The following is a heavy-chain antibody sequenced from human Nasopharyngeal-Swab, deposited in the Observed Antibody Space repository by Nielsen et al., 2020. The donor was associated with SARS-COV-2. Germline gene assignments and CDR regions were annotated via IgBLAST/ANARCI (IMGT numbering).Heavy chain of an antibody. D-gene: IGHD3-22*01. Sequence: GESLKISCAASGFTVSSNYMSWVRQAPGKGLERVSVIYSGGSTYYADSVKGRFTISRHNSKNTLYLQMNSLRAEDTAVYYCASRRSPTYYDSSAIYYYYGMDVWGQGTTVTVSS. V-gene: IGHV3-53*04. CDR2: IYSGGST. J-gene: IGHJ6*02. CDR3: ASRRSPTYYDSSAIYYYYGMDV. CDR1: GFTVSSNY.